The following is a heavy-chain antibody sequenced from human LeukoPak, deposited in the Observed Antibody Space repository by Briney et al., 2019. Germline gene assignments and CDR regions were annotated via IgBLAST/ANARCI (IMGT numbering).Heavy chain of an antibody. CDR3: ARVITMVRGIVDSYYMDV. V-gene: IGHV4-59*01. CDR1: GGSISSFY. Sequence: SETLSLTCTVSGGSISSFYWSWIRQPPGKGLECIGYIYYSGSTNYNPSLKSRVTISVDTSKNQFSLKLSSVTAADTAVYYCARVITMVRGIVDSYYMDVWGKGTTVTVSS. J-gene: IGHJ6*03. CDR2: IYYSGST. D-gene: IGHD3-10*01.